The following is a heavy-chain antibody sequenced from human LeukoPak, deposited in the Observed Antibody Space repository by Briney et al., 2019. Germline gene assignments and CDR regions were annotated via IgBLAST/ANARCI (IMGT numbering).Heavy chain of an antibody. CDR1: GYTFTGYY. CDR3: ARAEPRYYYDSSGYYLKGCWFDP. CDR2: INPKSGGT. D-gene: IGHD3-22*01. J-gene: IGHJ5*02. V-gene: IGHV1-2*02. Sequence: GASVKVSCKASGYTFTGYYMHWVGQAPGQGLEGMGWINPKSGGTNYPQNFQGSVTITRHTSISTAYMELSRLRSDHTAVYYCARAEPRYYYDSSGYYLKGCWFDPWGQGTLVTVSS.